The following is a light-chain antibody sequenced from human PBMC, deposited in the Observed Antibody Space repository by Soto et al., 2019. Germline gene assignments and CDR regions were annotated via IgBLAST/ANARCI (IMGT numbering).Light chain of an antibody. CDR3: QLYDNWGT. CDR2: GAS. V-gene: IGKV3-20*01. CDR1: QRVSSSY. J-gene: IGKJ3*01. Sequence: EIVLTQSPGTLSLSPGERATLSCRASQRVSSSYLAWYQQKPGQAPRLLMYGASRRATGTPDRFSGSGSGTDFTLTISRLEPEDLAVYYCQLYDNWGTFGPGPKVDIK.